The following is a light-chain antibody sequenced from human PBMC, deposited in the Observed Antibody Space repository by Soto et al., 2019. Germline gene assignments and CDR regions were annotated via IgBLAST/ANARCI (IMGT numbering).Light chain of an antibody. CDR3: QQYNSSPT. CDR2: GAS. CDR1: QSLSSSQ. J-gene: IGKJ1*01. V-gene: IGKV3-20*01. Sequence: EIVLTQSPGTLSLSPGERATLSCRASQSLSSSQLAWYQQKPGQAPRLLIYGASSRATGIPDRFSGSGSGTDFTLTISSLQPDDFATYYCQQYNSSPTFGQGTKVEIK.